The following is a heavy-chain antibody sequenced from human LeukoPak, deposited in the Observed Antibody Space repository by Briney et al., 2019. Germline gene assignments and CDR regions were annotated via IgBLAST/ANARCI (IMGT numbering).Heavy chain of an antibody. CDR1: GYTFTSYG. D-gene: IGHD2-2*01. V-gene: IGHV1-18*01. Sequence: GASVKVSCKASGYTFTSYGISWVRQAPGQGLEWMGWISAYNGNTNYAQKLQGRVTMTTDTSASTAYMELRSLRSDDTAVYYCARDPGGIVVVPAATELDYWGQGTLVTVSS. J-gene: IGHJ4*02. CDR3: ARDPGGIVVVPAATELDY. CDR2: ISAYNGNT.